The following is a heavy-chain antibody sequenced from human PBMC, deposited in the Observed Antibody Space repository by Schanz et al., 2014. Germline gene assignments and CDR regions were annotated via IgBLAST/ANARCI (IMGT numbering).Heavy chain of an antibody. V-gene: IGHV4-39*01. J-gene: IGHJ5*02. Sequence: LCGGSISPSNHYWGWIRQPPGKGLEWIGSIYYSGNTYYNPSLWSRVTISVDTSKNQFSLKLSSVTAADTAVYYCARQNLGYCSSTDCKNWFDPWGQGTLVTVSS. CDR3: ARQNLGYCSSTDCKNWFDP. D-gene: IGHD2-2*01. CDR2: IYYSGNT. CDR1: GGSISPSNHY.